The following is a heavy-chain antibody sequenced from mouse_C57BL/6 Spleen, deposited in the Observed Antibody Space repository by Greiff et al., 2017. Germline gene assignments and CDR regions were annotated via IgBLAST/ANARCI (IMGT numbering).Heavy chain of an antibody. CDR1: GYSFTSYW. CDR3: ARPAGVVHWYFDV. Sequence: VQLQQPGAELVKPGASVKMSCKASGYSFTSYWITWVKQRPGQGLEWIGDIYPGSGSTNYNEKFKGKATLTVDTSSSTAYMQLSSLTSEDSAVYYCARPAGVVHWYFDVWGTGTTVTVSS. D-gene: IGHD1-1*01. CDR2: IYPGSGST. J-gene: IGHJ1*03. V-gene: IGHV1-55*01.